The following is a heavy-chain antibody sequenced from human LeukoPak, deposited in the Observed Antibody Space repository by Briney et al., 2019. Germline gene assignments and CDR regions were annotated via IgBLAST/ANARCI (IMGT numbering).Heavy chain of an antibody. D-gene: IGHD5-18*01. V-gene: IGHV3-7*03. J-gene: IGHJ4*02. CDR3: AREGYSYGYPFDY. Sequence: SGGSLRLSCAASGFSYSSYWMSWVRQAPGKGLEWVANIKQDGSEKYYVDSGKGRFTISRDNAKNSLYLQMNSLRAEDTAVYYCAREGYSYGYPFDYWGQGTLVTVSS. CDR2: IKQDGSEK. CDR1: GFSYSSYW.